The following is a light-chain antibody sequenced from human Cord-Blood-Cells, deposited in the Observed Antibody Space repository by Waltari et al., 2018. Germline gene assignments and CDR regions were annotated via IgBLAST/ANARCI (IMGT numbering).Light chain of an antibody. CDR3: QQYNNWPPERT. CDR1: QSVSSN. Sequence: EIVMTQSPATLSVSPGERATLSCRASQSVSSNVAWYQQKPGQAPRLRNYGASTRAPGIPASFSGSGSGTEFTLTISGLQSEDFAVYYCQQYNNWPPERTFGQGTKVEIK. J-gene: IGKJ1*01. CDR2: GAS. V-gene: IGKV3-15*01.